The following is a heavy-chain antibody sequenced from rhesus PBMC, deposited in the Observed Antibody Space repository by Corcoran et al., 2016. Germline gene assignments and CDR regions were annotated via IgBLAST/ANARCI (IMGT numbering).Heavy chain of an antibody. J-gene: IGHJ4*01. Sequence: EVQLVESGGGLVQPGGSLRLSCTGSGFTFSSYSMYWIRQAPGKGLQWVSAINTGGGSTWYTDSGKGRFTISKENAKNTLYLQMNSLRAEDTAVYYCAKDRGIAAAFDYWGQGVLVTVSS. CDR2: INTGGGST. D-gene: IGHD6-13*01. CDR1: GFTFSSYS. V-gene: IGHV3-22*01. CDR3: AKDRGIAAAFDY.